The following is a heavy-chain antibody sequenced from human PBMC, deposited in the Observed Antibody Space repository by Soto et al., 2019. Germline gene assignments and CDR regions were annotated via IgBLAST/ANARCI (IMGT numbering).Heavy chain of an antibody. Sequence: EVQLLESGGGLVQPGGSLRLSCVASGFTFSYYTMSWVRQAPGKGLEWVSGISNSGDTIYYADSVKGRFTISRDNFKDPLHLQLTSLRACSTAVYYCADPVPAPTHYDFYDMDVRCQGTAVTVSS. J-gene: IGHJ6*02. D-gene: IGHD2-2*01. CDR2: ISNSGDTI. V-gene: IGHV3-23*01. CDR1: GFTFSYYT. CDR3: ADPVPAPTHYDFYDMDV.